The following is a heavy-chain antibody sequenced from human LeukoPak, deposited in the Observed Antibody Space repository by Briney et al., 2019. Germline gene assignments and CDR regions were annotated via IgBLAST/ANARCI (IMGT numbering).Heavy chain of an antibody. V-gene: IGHV4-34*01. J-gene: IGHJ6*03. Sequence: SETLSLTCAVYGGSFSGYYWSWIRQPPGKGLEWIGEINHSGSTNYNPSLKSRVTISVDTSKNQFSLKLSAVTAADTAVYYCARGGSSSSPYYYYYYMDVWGKGTTVTVSS. D-gene: IGHD6-6*01. CDR3: ARGGSSSSPYYYYYYMDV. CDR1: GGSFSGYY. CDR2: INHSGST.